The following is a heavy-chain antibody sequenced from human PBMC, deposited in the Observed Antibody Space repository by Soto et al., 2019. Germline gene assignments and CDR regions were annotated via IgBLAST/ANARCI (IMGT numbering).Heavy chain of an antibody. J-gene: IGHJ4*02. CDR1: GFTFSSYS. D-gene: IGHD2-15*01. CDR3: ARLGVVVAATGYFDY. V-gene: IGHV3-21*01. CDR2: ISSSSSYI. Sequence: EVQLVESGGGLVQPGGSLRLSCAASGFTFSSYSMNWVRQAPGKGLEWVSSISSSSSYIYYAGSVKGRFTISRDNAKNSLYLQMNSLRAGDTAVYYCARLGVVVAATGYFDYWGQGTLVTVSS.